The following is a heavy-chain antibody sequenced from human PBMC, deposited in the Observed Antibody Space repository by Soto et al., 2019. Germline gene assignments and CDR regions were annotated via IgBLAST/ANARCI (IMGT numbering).Heavy chain of an antibody. CDR2: ISISSSTR. D-gene: IGHD3-10*01. J-gene: IGHJ4*02. CDR1: GFTFSSYV. V-gene: IGHV3-48*02. CDR3: ARGGGFFDY. Sequence: EVQLVESGGGLVQPGGSLRLSCAASGFTFSSYVINWLRQAPGKGLEWVSYISISSSTRYYGDSVRGRVTISRDNAKNSLYLQMNSLRDEDTAGYYGARGGGFFDYWGQGALVSVSS.